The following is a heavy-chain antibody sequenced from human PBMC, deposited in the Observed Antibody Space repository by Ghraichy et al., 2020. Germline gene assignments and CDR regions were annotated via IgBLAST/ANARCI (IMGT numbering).Heavy chain of an antibody. D-gene: IGHD1-14*01. CDR2: ISASSSTI. CDR1: GFTFSDYS. CDR3: SSKTTTYYYYGMDV. Sequence: GGSLRLSCAASGFTFSDYSINWVRQAPGKGLECVSYISASSSTIYYADSVKGRFTISRDNAKNSLYLQMNSLRAEDTAVYYCSSKTTTYYYYGMDVWGQGTTVTVSS. V-gene: IGHV3-48*01. J-gene: IGHJ6*02.